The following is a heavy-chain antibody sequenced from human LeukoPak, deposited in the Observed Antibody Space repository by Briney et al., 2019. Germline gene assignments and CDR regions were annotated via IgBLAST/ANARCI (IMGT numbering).Heavy chain of an antibody. Sequence: PSETLSLTCTVSGGSISSSSYYWGWIRQPPGKGLEWIGSIYYSGSTYYNPSLKSRVTISVDTSKNQFSLKLSSVTAADTAVYYCARPVEMATVDAFDIWGQGTMVTVSS. CDR3: ARPVEMATVDAFDI. V-gene: IGHV4-39*07. CDR2: IYYSGST. D-gene: IGHD5-24*01. J-gene: IGHJ3*02. CDR1: GGSISSSSYY.